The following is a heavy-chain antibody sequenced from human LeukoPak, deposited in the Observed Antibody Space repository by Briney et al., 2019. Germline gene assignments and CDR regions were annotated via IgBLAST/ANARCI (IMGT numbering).Heavy chain of an antibody. CDR1: GGSFSGYY. D-gene: IGHD3-10*01. V-gene: IGHV4-34*01. CDR2: INHSGST. J-gene: IGHJ6*03. Sequence: SETLSLTCAVYGGSFSGYYWSWIRQPPGKGLEWIGEINHSGSTSYNPSLKSRVTISVDTSKKQFSLKLSSVTAADTAVYYCARVEEGYGSGRRENYYYYYMDVWGKGTTVTISS. CDR3: ARVEEGYGSGRRENYYYYYMDV.